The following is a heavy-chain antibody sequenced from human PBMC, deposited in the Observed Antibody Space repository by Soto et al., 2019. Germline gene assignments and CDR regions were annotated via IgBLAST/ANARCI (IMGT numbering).Heavy chain of an antibody. Sequence: PGGSLRLSCAASGFTFRSYGLHWVRQAPGKGLEWVALISYDGSHKYYADSVKDRFTISRDNSKNTLFLQMNSLRAEDTAVYYCATQDGYNYADSSHSDYWGQGTLVTVSS. CDR1: GFTFRSYG. CDR3: ATQDGYNYADSSHSDY. D-gene: IGHD5-12*01. CDR2: ISYDGSHK. V-gene: IGHV3-30*03. J-gene: IGHJ4*02.